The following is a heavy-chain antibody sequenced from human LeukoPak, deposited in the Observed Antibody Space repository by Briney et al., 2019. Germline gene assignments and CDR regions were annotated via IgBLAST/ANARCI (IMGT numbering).Heavy chain of an antibody. CDR3: ARDRSGWYSGGFDP. Sequence: PGGSLRLSCAASGFTFSSYWMSWVRQAPGKGLEWVANIKQDGSEKYYVDSVKGRFTISRDNAKNSLYLQMNSLSAEDTAVYYCARDRSGWYSGGFDPWGQGTLVTVSS. V-gene: IGHV3-7*01. CDR2: IKQDGSEK. CDR1: GFTFSSYW. J-gene: IGHJ5*02. D-gene: IGHD6-19*01.